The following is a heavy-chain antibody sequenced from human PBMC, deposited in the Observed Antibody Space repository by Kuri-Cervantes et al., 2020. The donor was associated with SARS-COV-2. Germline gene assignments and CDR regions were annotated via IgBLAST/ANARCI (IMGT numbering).Heavy chain of an antibody. CDR1: GGSISSRSYY. J-gene: IGHJ6*02. CDR3: ARKVGGGDLYYYGMDV. CDR2: IYYSGST. D-gene: IGHD4-17*01. Sequence: ESLKISCSVSGGSISSRSYYWGWIRQPPGKGLEWIGSIYYSGSTNYNPTLKSRVTISVDTSTNQFSLKLSSVTAADTAVYYCARKVGGGDLYYYGMDVWGQGTTVTVSS. V-gene: IGHV4-39*07.